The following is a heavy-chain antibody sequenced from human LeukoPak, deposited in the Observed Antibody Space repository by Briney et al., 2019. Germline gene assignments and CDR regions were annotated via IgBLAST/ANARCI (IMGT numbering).Heavy chain of an antibody. V-gene: IGHV3-23*01. CDR3: AKDPSSSWYEGYYYYYYYMDV. J-gene: IGHJ6*03. CDR2: ISGSGGST. Sequence: GGSLRLSCAASGFTFSSYGMGWVRQAPGKGLEWVSAISGSGGSTYYADSVKGRFTISRDNSKNTLYLQMNSLRAEDTAVYYCAKDPSSSWYEGYYYYYYYMDVWGKGTTVTISS. CDR1: GFTFSSYG. D-gene: IGHD6-13*01.